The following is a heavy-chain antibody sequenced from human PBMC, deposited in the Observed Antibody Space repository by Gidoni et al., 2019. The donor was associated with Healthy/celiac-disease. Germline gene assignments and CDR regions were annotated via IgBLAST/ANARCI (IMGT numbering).Heavy chain of an antibody. CDR2: IIPILGIA. J-gene: IGHJ6*02. Sequence: QVQLVQSGAEVKKPGSSVKVSCKAAGGTFSSYTISWVRQAPGQGLEWMGRIIPILGIANYAQKFQGRVTITADKSTSTAYMELSSLRSEDTAVYYCARDSPSGRQWLETYGMDVWGQGTTVTVSS. CDR1: GGTFSSYT. CDR3: ARDSPSGRQWLETYGMDV. D-gene: IGHD6-19*01. V-gene: IGHV1-69*08.